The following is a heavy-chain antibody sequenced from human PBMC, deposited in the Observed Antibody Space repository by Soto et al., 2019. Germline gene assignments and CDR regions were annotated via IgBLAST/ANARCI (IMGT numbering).Heavy chain of an antibody. V-gene: IGHV3-30-3*01. CDR2: ISYDGSRK. CDR3: ARGDREDIEEVVGVRPGEYRMDV. J-gene: IGHJ6*02. D-gene: IGHD1-26*01. CDR1: EFTFRIFA. Sequence: QVHLVESGGGVVQPGSSLRLSCAASEFTFRIFAMHWLRQSPGKGLEWVAVISYDGSRKADSVKGRFTVSRDNSWNTLYLQMNSLREEETALYYCARGDREDIEEVVGVRPGEYRMDVWGQGTTVTVSS.